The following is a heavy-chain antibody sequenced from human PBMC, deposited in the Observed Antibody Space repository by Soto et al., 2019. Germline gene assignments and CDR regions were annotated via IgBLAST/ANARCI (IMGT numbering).Heavy chain of an antibody. CDR2: ISSSSSYI. Sequence: SWAASGCSFNIYSRNWVSQAQGKGLEWVSSISSSSSYIYYADSVKGRFTISRDNAKNSLYLQMNSLRAEDTAVYHCATNCGTTTCYLRAFDMWGQGTMVTVSS. CDR3: ATNCGTTTCYLRAFDM. CDR1: GCSFNIYS. J-gene: IGHJ3*02. V-gene: IGHV3-21*01. D-gene: IGHD2-2*01.